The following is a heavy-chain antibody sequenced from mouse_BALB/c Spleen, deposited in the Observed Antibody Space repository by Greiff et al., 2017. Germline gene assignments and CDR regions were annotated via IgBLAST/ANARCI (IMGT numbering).Heavy chain of an antibody. CDR2: ISCYNGAT. CDR1: GYSFTGYY. CDR3: ARVSSGYYAMDY. Sequence: LVKTVASVKISCKASGYSFTGYYMHWVKQSHGKSLEWIGYISCYNGATSYNQKFKGKATFTVDTSSSTAYMQFNSLTSEDSAVYYCARVSSGYYAMDYWGQGTSVTVSS. D-gene: IGHD3-1*01. V-gene: IGHV1S34*01. J-gene: IGHJ4*01.